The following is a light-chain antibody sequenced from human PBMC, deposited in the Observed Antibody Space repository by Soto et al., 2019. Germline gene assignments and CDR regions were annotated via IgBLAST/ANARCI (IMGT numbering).Light chain of an antibody. CDR1: QGISSG. CDR2: AAS. Sequence: DIHMTQSPSSVSASVGNIFTITCRASQGISSGLAWYQRKPGKAPELLIYAASSLQSGVPSRLSGSGYGTELTITISSMKHEDFEMYYCLQANSFTLTFGGGTKVDIK. CDR3: LQANSFTLT. V-gene: IGKV1D-12*01. J-gene: IGKJ4*01.